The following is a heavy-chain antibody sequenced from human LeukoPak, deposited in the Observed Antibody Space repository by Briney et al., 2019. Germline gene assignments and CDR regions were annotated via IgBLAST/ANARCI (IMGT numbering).Heavy chain of an antibody. CDR2: VYYSGIT. Sequence: KASETLSLTCTVSGASISNYYWSWIRQPPRKGLEWIGYVYYSGITHYNPSLKSRVTISADTSKNQFSLKLTSVTAADTAVYYCASGPYPAAGTDHQFDYWGQGTLVTVFS. J-gene: IGHJ4*02. D-gene: IGHD6-13*01. CDR3: ASGPYPAAGTDHQFDY. V-gene: IGHV4-59*01. CDR1: GASISNYY.